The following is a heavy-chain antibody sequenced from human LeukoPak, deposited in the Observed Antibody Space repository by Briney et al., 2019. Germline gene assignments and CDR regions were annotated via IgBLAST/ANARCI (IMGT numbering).Heavy chain of an antibody. Sequence: GRSLRLSCTASGFTFGDYAMSWFRQAPEKGLEWVGFIRSKEYGGASEYAASVKGRFTISRDDSKSIAYLQMNSLKTEDTAVYYCARGPSGYHNTGGQGTLVTVSS. V-gene: IGHV3-49*03. CDR3: ARGPSGYHNT. D-gene: IGHD5-12*01. CDR1: GFTFGDYA. CDR2: IRSKEYGGAS. J-gene: IGHJ4*02.